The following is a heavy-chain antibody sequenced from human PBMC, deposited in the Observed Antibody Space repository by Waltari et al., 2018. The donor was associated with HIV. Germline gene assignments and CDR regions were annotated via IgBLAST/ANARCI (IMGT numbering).Heavy chain of an antibody. CDR1: GFLVEKFV. D-gene: IGHD2-21*02. V-gene: IGHV3-9*01. CDR3: ACSDEYYGGDGGAFDI. Sequence: EVQMVVSGGGLVQPGRSLRLSCAAPGFLVEKFVMHWVRQCPGKGLEWVSLISSNSKTKVYADSVKGRFTISRDNARDSLYLQMNSLRVEDTAFYYCACSDEYYGGDGGAFDIWSQGTMVTVSS. CDR2: ISSNSKTK. J-gene: IGHJ3*02.